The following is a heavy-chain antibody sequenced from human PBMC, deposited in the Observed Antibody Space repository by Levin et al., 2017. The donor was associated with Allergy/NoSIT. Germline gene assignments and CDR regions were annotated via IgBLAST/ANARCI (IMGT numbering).Heavy chain of an antibody. CDR3: ATGVRYFDWLIN. J-gene: IGHJ4*02. V-gene: IGHV4-34*01. CDR1: GGSFSGYY. CDR2: INHSGST. Sequence: PSETLSLTCAVYGGSFSGYYWSWIRQPPGKGLEWIGEINHSGSTNYNPSLKSRVTISVDTSKNQFSLKLSSVTAADTAVYYCATGVRYFDWLINWGQGTLVTVSS. D-gene: IGHD3-9*01.